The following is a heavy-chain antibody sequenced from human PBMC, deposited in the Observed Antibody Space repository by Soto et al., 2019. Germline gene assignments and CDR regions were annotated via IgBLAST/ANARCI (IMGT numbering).Heavy chain of an antibody. CDR3: ARGGSWSGGMDV. D-gene: IGHD2-15*01. Sequence: EVQLLESGGGLVQPGGSLRLSCAASGFTFSSYAMSWVRQAPGKGLEWVSAIRGSGGSTYYADSVKGRFTISRDNSKNTLYLQMNSLRAEDTAVYYCARGGSWSGGMDVWGQGTTVTVSS. CDR1: GFTFSSYA. V-gene: IGHV3-23*01. J-gene: IGHJ6*02. CDR2: IRGSGGST.